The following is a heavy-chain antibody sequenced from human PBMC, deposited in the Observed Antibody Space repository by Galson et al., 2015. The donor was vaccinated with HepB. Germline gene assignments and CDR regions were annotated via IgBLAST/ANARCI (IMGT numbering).Heavy chain of an antibody. D-gene: IGHD3-3*01. CDR1: GFTFSSYS. Sequence: SLRLSCAASGFTFSSYSMNWVRPAPGKGLEWVSYISSSSSTIYYADSVKGRFTISRDNAKNSLYLQMNSLRDEDTAVYYCAREGTLEDYDFWSGYYPFDYWGQGTLVTVSS. J-gene: IGHJ4*02. V-gene: IGHV3-48*02. CDR3: AREGTLEDYDFWSGYYPFDY. CDR2: ISSSSSTI.